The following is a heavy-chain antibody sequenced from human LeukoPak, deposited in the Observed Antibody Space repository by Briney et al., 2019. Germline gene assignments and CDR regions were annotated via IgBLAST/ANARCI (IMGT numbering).Heavy chain of an antibody. D-gene: IGHD6-13*01. J-gene: IGHJ4*02. CDR3: AITEDIATAGPTWVQFDY. Sequence: GESLKISCKGSGYSFANYWIGWVRQMPGKGLEWMGIIYPGDSDTRYSPSFQGQVTISADKSISTAYLQWSSLRASDTAMYYCAITEDIATAGPTWVQFDYWGQGTLVTVSS. V-gene: IGHV5-51*01. CDR1: GYSFANYW. CDR2: IYPGDSDT.